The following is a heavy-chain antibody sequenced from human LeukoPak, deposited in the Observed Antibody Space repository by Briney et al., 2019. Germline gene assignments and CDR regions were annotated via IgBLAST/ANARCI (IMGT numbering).Heavy chain of an antibody. Sequence: GGSLRLSCAASGFTFSSYAMTWVRQAPGKGLEWASSISDRDHNTYYADSVKGRFTISRDNSKNTLYLQMNSLRAEDTAVYYCAKGGLSRAGLDFWGQGTLVTVSS. CDR1: GFTFSSYA. CDR3: AKGGLSRAGLDF. J-gene: IGHJ4*02. D-gene: IGHD5/OR15-5a*01. CDR2: ISDRDHNT. V-gene: IGHV3-23*01.